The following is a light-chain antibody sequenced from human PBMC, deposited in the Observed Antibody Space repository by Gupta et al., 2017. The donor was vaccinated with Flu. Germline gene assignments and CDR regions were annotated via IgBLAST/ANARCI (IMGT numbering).Light chain of an antibody. CDR1: QSISSY. Sequence: IQLSQYPSSLSASVGDRVTITCRASQSISSYLNWYQQKPGKAPKLLIYAASSLQRGVPSRFSGSGSGTDFTFTISSLQPEDFATYYCQHSDNTPLTFGQGTKVEIK. CDR2: AAS. CDR3: QHSDNTPLT. V-gene: IGKV1-39*01. J-gene: IGKJ1*01.